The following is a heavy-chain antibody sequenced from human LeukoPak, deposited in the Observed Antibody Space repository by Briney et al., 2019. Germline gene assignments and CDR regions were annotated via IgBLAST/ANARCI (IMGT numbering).Heavy chain of an antibody. J-gene: IGHJ5*02. CDR3: VRGVGGDSGFDP. CDR1: GFTFSSYW. Sequence: GGSLRLSCAASGFTFSSYWMHWVRQAPGKGLVWVSRINSDGSSTRYADSVKGRFTISRDNAKNTLYLQMNSLRAEDTAVYYCVRGVGGDSGFDPWGQGTLVTVSS. CDR2: INSDGSST. D-gene: IGHD1-26*01. V-gene: IGHV3-74*01.